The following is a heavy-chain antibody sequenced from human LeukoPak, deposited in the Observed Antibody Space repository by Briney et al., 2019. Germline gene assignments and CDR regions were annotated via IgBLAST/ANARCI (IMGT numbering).Heavy chain of an antibody. Sequence: GGSLRLSCAASGFTFSTYWMHWVRQAPGKGLVWVSRINVDGTTITYADSVKGRFTISRDNAKNTLYLQMNSLRGEDTAVYYCARTFENTYGDYWGHGTLVTVSS. CDR3: ARTFENTYGDY. V-gene: IGHV3-74*01. CDR1: GFTFSTYW. D-gene: IGHD5-18*01. CDR2: INVDGTTI. J-gene: IGHJ4*01.